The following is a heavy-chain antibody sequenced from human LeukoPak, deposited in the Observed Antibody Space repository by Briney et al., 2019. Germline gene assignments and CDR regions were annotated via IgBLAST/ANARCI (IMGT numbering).Heavy chain of an antibody. CDR3: ARVSTIVSLLDYGMDV. J-gene: IGHJ6*02. V-gene: IGHV1-46*01. CDR2: INPSGGST. D-gene: IGHD4-11*01. Sequence: GASVKVSCKASGYTFTSYYMHWVRQAPGQGLEWMGIINPSGGSTSYAQKFQGRVTMTRDTSTSTAYMELSRLRSDDTAVYYCARVSTIVSLLDYGMDVWGQGTTVTVSS. CDR1: GYTFTSYY.